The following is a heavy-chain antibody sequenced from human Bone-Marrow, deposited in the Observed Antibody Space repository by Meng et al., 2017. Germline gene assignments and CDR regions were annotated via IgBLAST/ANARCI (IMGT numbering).Heavy chain of an antibody. CDR2: TYYRSRWYS. CDR3: ARDGTSWYFFDY. Sequence: QVQLQQSGPGLVKPSQTLSLTCAISGDSVSSNSATWNWIRQSPSRGLGWLGRTYYRSRWYSDYAVSVQSRITINPDTSKNQFSLQLNSLTPEDSAVYYCARDGTSWYFFDYWGQGTLVTVSS. D-gene: IGHD1-1*01. CDR1: GDSVSSNSAT. V-gene: IGHV6-1*01. J-gene: IGHJ4*02.